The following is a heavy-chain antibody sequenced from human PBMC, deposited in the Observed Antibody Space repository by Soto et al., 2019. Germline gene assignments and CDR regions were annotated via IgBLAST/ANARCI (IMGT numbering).Heavy chain of an antibody. V-gene: IGHV3-53*01. J-gene: IGHJ3*02. D-gene: IGHD1-1*01. CDR3: ARGYGKYAFDI. CDR1: GFTVSNNY. Sequence: GGSMRLSCAASGFTVSNNYMTWVRQAPGKGLEWVSVIYSGGSTYYADSVRGRFTISRDNSKNTLYLQMNSLRAEDTAVYSCARGYGKYAFDIWGHGTMVTVSS. CDR2: IYSGGST.